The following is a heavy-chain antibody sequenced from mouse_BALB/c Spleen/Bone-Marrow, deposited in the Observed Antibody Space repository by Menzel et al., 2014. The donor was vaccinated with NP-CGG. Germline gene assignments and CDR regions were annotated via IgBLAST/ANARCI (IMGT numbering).Heavy chain of an antibody. CDR2: INPGSGGT. D-gene: IGHD2-4*01. Sequence: QVQLQQPGAELVRPGTSAKVSCKASGYAFSNYLIVWVKQRPGQGLEWIGVINPGSGGTNYNEKFKGKPTLTADQSSSTAYMQLSSLTSDDSAVYCCARDGDYGESCAMGYWGVGTSVTISS. V-gene: IGHV1-54*01. CDR3: ARDGDYGESCAMGY. CDR1: GYAFSNYL. J-gene: IGHJ4*01.